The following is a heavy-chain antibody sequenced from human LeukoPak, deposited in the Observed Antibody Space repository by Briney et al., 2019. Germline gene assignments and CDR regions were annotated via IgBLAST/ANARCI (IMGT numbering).Heavy chain of an antibody. D-gene: IGHD3-22*01. J-gene: IGHJ4*02. CDR2: ISGSGGST. Sequence: GGSLRLSCAASGFTFSSYAMSWVRQAPGKGLEWVSAISGSGGSTYYADSVKGRFTISRDNSKNTLYLQMNSLRAEDTAVYHCAKWRYYDSSGYSSYFDYWGQGTLVTVSS. V-gene: IGHV3-23*01. CDR3: AKWRYYDSSGYSSYFDY. CDR1: GFTFSSYA.